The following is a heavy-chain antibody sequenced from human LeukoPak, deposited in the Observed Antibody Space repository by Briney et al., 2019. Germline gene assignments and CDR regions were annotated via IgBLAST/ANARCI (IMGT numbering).Heavy chain of an antibody. V-gene: IGHV1-69*01. CDR2: IIPIFGKA. Sequence: SCAASGFTFSSYAISWVRQAPGQGLEWMGGIIPIFGKANYAQKFQGRVTITADESTSTAYMELSSLRSEDTAVYYCATLGYCSSTSCYLNTDYYYYMDVWGKGTTVTISS. D-gene: IGHD2-2*01. J-gene: IGHJ6*03. CDR1: GFTFSSYA. CDR3: ATLGYCSSTSCYLNTDYYYYMDV.